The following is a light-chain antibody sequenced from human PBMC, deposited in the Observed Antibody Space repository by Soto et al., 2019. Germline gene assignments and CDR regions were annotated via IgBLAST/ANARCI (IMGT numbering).Light chain of an antibody. CDR3: QQFGNSPRYT. V-gene: IGKV3-20*01. CDR2: AAS. Sequence: EIVLTQSPGTLSLSPGERATLSCRASQSVSASYLAWYQQKPGQAPTLLIYAASSRATGIPDRFSGIGSGTDFTLTISGLEPEDSAVYYCQQFGNSPRYTFGQGTKLEIK. J-gene: IGKJ2*01. CDR1: QSVSASY.